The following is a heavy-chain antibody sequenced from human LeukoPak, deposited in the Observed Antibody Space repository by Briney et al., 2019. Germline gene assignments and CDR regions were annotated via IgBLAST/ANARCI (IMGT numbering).Heavy chain of an antibody. J-gene: IGHJ6*02. CDR3: ARGSGWGTYYYYGMDV. CDR2: IGTAGDT. D-gene: IGHD6-19*01. V-gene: IGHV3-13*01. CDR1: GFTFSSYA. Sequence: GGSLRLSCAASGFTFSSYAMSWVRQAPGKGLEWVSAIGTAGDTYYPGSVKGRFTISRENAKNSLYLQMNSLRAGDTAVYYCARGSGWGTYYYYGMDVWGQGTTVTVSS.